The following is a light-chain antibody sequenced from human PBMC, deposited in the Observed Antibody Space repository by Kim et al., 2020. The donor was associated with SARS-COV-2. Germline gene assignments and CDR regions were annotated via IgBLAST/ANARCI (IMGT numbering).Light chain of an antibody. CDR1: QSDIARSKNRNY. J-gene: IGKJ4*01. V-gene: IGKV4-1*01. CDR3: KQYYSAPLT. CDR2: GES. Sequence: ANIKGKASQSDIARSKNRNYGAWYQQKPGKTTKLLIYGESNREYGVPDRVSGSGYGTDVTLNISSLQAEDVAVYYCKQYYSAPLTFGGGTKVDIK.